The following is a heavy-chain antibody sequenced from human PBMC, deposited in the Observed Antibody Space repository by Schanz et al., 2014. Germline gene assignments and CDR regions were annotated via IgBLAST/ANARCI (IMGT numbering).Heavy chain of an antibody. CDR3: ARAKRFGDMDV. Sequence: QVQLVQSGAEVKKPGASVKVSCKASGYTFTSYGISWVRQAPGQGLEWMGWISPYNGNTNYAQKFQGRVTITRDTSASTAYMELRNLRSDDTAVYYCARAKRFGDMDVWGQGTTVTVSS. CDR2: ISPYNGNT. V-gene: IGHV1-18*01. D-gene: IGHD3-10*01. CDR1: GYTFTSYG. J-gene: IGHJ6*02.